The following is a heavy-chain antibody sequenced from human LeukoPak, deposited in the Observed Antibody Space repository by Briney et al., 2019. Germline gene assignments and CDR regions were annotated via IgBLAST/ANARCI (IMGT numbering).Heavy chain of an antibody. CDR1: GYTFTSYD. CDR3: ARAYCSSTSCYLGIYYYYGMDV. D-gene: IGHD2-2*01. J-gene: IGHJ6*02. V-gene: IGHV1-8*01. Sequence: ASVKVSCKASGYTFTSYDINWVRQATGQGLEWMGWMNPNSGNTGYAQKFQGRVTMTRNTSISTAYMELSGLRSEDTAVYYCARAYCSSTSCYLGIYYYYGMDVWGQGTTVTVSS. CDR2: MNPNSGNT.